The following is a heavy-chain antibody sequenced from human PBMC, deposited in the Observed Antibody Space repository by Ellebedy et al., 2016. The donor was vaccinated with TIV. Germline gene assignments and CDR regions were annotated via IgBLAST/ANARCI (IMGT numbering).Heavy chain of an antibody. Sequence: PGGSLRLSCAASGFTFSSYGMHWVRQAPGKGLEWVATIWYDGSNKYYADSVKGLFTISRDNSKNTLYLQMNSLRAEDTAVFYCARGRDSKSLDAFDIWGQGTMVTVSS. V-gene: IGHV3-33*01. CDR3: ARGRDSKSLDAFDI. CDR1: GFTFSSYG. D-gene: IGHD4-11*01. J-gene: IGHJ3*02. CDR2: IWYDGSNK.